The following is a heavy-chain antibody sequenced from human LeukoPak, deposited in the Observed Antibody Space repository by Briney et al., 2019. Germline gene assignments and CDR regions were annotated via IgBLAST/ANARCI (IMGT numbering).Heavy chain of an antibody. CDR1: GFTFSSYA. CDR2: ISYDGSNK. J-gene: IGHJ6*03. CDR3: ARVGQQLADYYYYMDV. D-gene: IGHD6-13*01. V-gene: IGHV3-30*04. Sequence: GGSLGLSCAASGFTFSSYAMHWVRQAPGKGLEWVAVISYDGSNKYYADSVKGRFTISRDNSKNTLYLQMNSLRAEDTAVYYCARVGQQLADYYYYMDVWGKGTTVTVSS.